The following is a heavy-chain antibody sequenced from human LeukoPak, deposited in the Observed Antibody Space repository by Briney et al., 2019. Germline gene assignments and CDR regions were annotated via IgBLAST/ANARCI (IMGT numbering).Heavy chain of an antibody. CDR2: INHSGST. CDR1: GGSFSGYY. Sequence: PSETLSLTCAVYGGSFSGYYWSWIRQPPGKGLEWIGEINHSGSTNYNPSLKSRVTISVDTSKNQFSLKLSSVTAADTAVYYCARRKSITMIVVVINYYFDYWGQGTLVTVSS. V-gene: IGHV4-34*01. D-gene: IGHD3-22*01. J-gene: IGHJ4*02. CDR3: ARRKSITMIVVVINYYFDY.